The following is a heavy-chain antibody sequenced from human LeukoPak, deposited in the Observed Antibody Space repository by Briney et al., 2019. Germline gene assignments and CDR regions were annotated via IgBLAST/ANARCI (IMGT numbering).Heavy chain of an antibody. Sequence: GGSLRLSCAASGFTLSNSWMFWVRQGSGKGLVWVSDINNDGSRTSYADSVKGRFTISRDGAKNTLFLQMNSLRAEDTAVYYCARGGLPGGFDYWGQGTLVTVSS. J-gene: IGHJ4*02. D-gene: IGHD7-27*01. CDR1: GFTLSNSW. V-gene: IGHV3-74*01. CDR2: INNDGSRT. CDR3: ARGGLPGGFDY.